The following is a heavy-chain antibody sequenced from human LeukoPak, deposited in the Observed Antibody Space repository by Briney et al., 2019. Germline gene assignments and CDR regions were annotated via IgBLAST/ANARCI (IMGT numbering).Heavy chain of an antibody. CDR3: AKDASGYHRPIDH. J-gene: IGHJ4*02. V-gene: IGHV3-23*01. D-gene: IGHD3-3*01. CDR1: GFTFTDFA. Sequence: GGSLRLSCAASGFTFTDFAINWVRQAPGKGLEWVSGIGGGGTNTDYADSVKGRFTISRDNSKNTLTLQMSSLRADDTAVYFCAKDASGYHRPIDHWGQGILVTASS. CDR2: IGGGGTNT.